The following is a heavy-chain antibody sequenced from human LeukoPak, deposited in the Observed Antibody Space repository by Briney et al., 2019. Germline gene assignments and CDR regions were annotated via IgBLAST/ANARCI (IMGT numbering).Heavy chain of an antibody. J-gene: IGHJ5*02. V-gene: IGHV4-59*01. CDR1: GGSISSYY. Sequence: SETLSLTCTVTGGSISSYYWSWIRQPPGKGLERIGYIYYSGSTNYNPSLKSRVTISVDTSKNQFSLKLSSVTAADTAVYYCARDFFSDSWFDPWGQGTLVTVSS. CDR3: ARDFFSDSWFDP. D-gene: IGHD3-22*01. CDR2: IYYSGST.